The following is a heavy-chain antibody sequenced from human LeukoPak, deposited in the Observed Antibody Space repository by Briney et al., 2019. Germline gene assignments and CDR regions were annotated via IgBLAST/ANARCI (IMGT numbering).Heavy chain of an antibody. CDR3: ARVTGAYYFDY. D-gene: IGHD1-20*01. CDR1: GFTFSDHY. V-gene: IGHV3-72*01. Sequence: GGSLRLSCAAFGFTFSDHYMDWVRQAPGKGLEWVGRTSNKAKSYTTEYAASVKDRFTISRDDSKNSLYLQMNSLKTEDTAVYYSARVTGAYYFDYWGQGTLVTVSS. J-gene: IGHJ4*02. CDR2: TSNKAKSYTT.